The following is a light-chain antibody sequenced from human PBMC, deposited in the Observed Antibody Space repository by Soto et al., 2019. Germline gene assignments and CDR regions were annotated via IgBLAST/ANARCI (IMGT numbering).Light chain of an antibody. Sequence: EIVMTQSPATLSVSPGERATLSCRASQSVNSNLAWYQHKPGQAPRLLIYGAFTRATGIPARFSGSGSGTEFTLTISSLQSEDFAVYYCQQFNRWPLTFGGGTKVEFK. CDR3: QQFNRWPLT. J-gene: IGKJ4*01. CDR2: GAF. V-gene: IGKV3-15*01. CDR1: QSVNSN.